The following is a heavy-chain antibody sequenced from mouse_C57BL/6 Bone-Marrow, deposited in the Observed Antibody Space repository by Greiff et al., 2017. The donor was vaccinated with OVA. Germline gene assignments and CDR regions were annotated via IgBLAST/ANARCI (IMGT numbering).Heavy chain of an antibody. Sequence: VKLQESGAELVKPGASVKISCKASGYAFSSYWMNWVKQRPGKGLEWIGQIYPGDGDTNYNGKFKGKATLTADKSSSTAYMQLSSLTSEDSAVYFCARSWTAQATAWFAYWGQGTLVTVSA. V-gene: IGHV1-80*01. CDR2: IYPGDGDT. CDR1: GYAFSSYW. J-gene: IGHJ3*01. CDR3: ARSWTAQATAWFAY. D-gene: IGHD3-2*02.